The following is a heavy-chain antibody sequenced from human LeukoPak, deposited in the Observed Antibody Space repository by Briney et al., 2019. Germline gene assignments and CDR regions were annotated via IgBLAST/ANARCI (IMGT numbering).Heavy chain of an antibody. CDR3: ARSSGSHNVRRAFDI. CDR1: GYTFTGYY. J-gene: IGHJ3*02. Sequence: ASVKVSCKASGYTFTGYYMHWVRQAPGQGLEWMGWINPNSGGTNYAQKFQGRVTMTRDTSISTAYMELSRLRSDDTAVYYCARSSGSHNVRRAFDIWGQGTMVTVSS. CDR2: INPNSGGT. V-gene: IGHV1-2*02. D-gene: IGHD3-10*01.